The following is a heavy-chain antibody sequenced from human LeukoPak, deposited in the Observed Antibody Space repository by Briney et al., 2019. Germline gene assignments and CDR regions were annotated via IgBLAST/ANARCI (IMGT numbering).Heavy chain of an antibody. V-gene: IGHV3-23*01. D-gene: IGHD6-19*01. CDR1: GFTFSNFA. CDR2: ITGSGDTT. J-gene: IGHJ4*02. Sequence: PGGSLRLSCAASGFTFSNFAMSWVRQAQVKGLEWVSAITGSGDTTYYVDSVKGRFTISRDNSKNTLYLQIYSLRAEDTAIYYCARHGYSSGWPQVPSDYWGQGTLVTVSS. CDR3: ARHGYSSGWPQVPSDY.